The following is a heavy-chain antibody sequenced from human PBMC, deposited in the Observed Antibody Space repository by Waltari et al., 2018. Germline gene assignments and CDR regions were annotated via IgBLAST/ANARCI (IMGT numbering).Heavy chain of an antibody. CDR1: GFTFSNYA. J-gene: IGHJ6*03. CDR3: ATLRSYSAXXX. CDR2: ISPNGXXT. D-gene: IGHD2-15*01. V-gene: IGHV3-64*07. Sequence: EVQLVESGGGLVQPGGSLRLSCAASGFTFSNYAMYWVRQPPGKGLEYVSVISPNGXXTXYADSVQARFTISRDNSKNTLYLQMGSLRAEDXXVYYCATLRSYSAXXXXXXXTTVTVSS.